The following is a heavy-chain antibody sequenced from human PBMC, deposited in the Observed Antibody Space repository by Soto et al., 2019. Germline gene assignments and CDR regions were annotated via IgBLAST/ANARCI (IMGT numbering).Heavy chain of an antibody. CDR3: ARDRSAFDI. CDR1: GFTVSSNF. CDR2: LYSGGST. V-gene: IGHV3-53*01. Sequence: EVQLVESGGGLIQPGGSLRLSCAASGFTVSSNFMTWVRQAPGKGLEWVSVLYSGGSTYYADSVKGRFTVSRDNSKNTLYLLMNSLRAEDTAVYYCARDRSAFDIWGQGTMVIVSS. D-gene: IGHD1-26*01. J-gene: IGHJ3*02.